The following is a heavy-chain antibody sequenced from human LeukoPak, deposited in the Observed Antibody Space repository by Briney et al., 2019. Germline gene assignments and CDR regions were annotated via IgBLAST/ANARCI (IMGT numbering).Heavy chain of an antibody. CDR2: ISSTGTST. V-gene: IGHV3-64*01. Sequence: PGGSLRLSCAASGFTFSSYAMHWVRQAPGKGLEYVSAISSTGTSTYYANSVKGRFTISRDNSKNTLYLQMGSLRGEDMAVYYCARQSFAPFQVGPETPIESWGQGTLVTVSS. CDR3: ARQSFAPFQVGPETPIES. D-gene: IGHD1-26*01. CDR1: GFTFSSYA. J-gene: IGHJ4*02.